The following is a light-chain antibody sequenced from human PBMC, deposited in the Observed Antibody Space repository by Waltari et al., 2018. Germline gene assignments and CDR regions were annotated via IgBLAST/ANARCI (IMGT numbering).Light chain of an antibody. CDR3: QQRYNWPAT. J-gene: IGKJ3*01. V-gene: IGKV3-11*01. CDR2: DAS. Sequence: VLTQSPATLSLSPGERATLSCRASQGISSYLAWYQHKPGQPPSLLIYDASNRATGIPARFSGSGAGTDVTLTISSLEPEDFAVYYWQQRYNWPATFGPGTKVAIK. CDR1: QGISSY.